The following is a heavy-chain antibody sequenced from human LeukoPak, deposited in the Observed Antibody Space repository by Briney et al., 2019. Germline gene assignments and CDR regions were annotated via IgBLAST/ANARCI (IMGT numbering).Heavy chain of an antibody. D-gene: IGHD6-19*01. CDR1: GGSISGSGYS. V-gene: IGHV4-39*07. J-gene: IGHJ4*02. CDR2: IYYTGST. Sequence: SETLSLTCTVSGGSISGSGYSWVWIRQPPGKGLDWIATIYYTGSTYYNPSLKSRVTMSVDTSKNQFSLKLSSVTAADTAVYYCARSYSSGWYNFDYWGQGNLVTVSS. CDR3: ARSYSSGWYNFDY.